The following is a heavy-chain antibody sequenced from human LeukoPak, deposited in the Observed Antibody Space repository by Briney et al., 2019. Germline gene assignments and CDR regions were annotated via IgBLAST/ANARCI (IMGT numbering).Heavy chain of an antibody. J-gene: IGHJ4*02. D-gene: IGHD3-22*01. CDR1: GFTFSSYW. CDR2: IKQDGSEK. V-gene: IGHV3-7*05. CDR3: ARDFIVSYYDSSGFGY. Sequence: GGSLRLSCAASGFTFSSYWMSWVRQAPGKGLEWVANIKQDGSEKYYVDSVKGRFTISRDNAKNSLYLQMNSLRAEDTTVYYCARDFIVSYYDSSGFGYWGQGTLVTVSS.